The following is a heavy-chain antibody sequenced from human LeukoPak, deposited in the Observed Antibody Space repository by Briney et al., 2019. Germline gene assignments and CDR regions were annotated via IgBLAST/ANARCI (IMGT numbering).Heavy chain of an antibody. V-gene: IGHV3-33*06. D-gene: IGHD6-19*01. J-gene: IGHJ4*02. Sequence: GSLRLSCGVSGFTLSDYGIHWVRQAPGKGLEWVTIISSDGSIKYADSVKGRFTISRDNSKNTLYLQMNSLRAEDTAVYYCAKGSGWFFDYWGQGTLVTVSS. CDR1: GFTLSDYG. CDR2: ISSDGSIK. CDR3: AKGSGWFFDY.